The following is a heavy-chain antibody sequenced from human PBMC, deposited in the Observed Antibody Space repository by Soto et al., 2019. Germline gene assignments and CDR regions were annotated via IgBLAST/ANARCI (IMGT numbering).Heavy chain of an antibody. V-gene: IGHV4-30-4*01. CDR2: IYYSGST. CDR3: ARQWELLPGYGMDV. Sequence: TLSLTCTVSGGSISSGDYYWSWIRQPPGKGLEWIGYIYYSGSTYYNPSLKSRVTISVDTSKNQFSLKLSSVTAADTAVYYCARQWELLPGYGMDVWGQGTTVTVSS. D-gene: IGHD1-26*01. J-gene: IGHJ6*02. CDR1: GGSISSGDYY.